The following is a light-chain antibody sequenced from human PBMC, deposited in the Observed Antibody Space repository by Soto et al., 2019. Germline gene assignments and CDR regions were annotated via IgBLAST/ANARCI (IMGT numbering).Light chain of an antibody. V-gene: IGLV1-44*01. J-gene: IGLJ2*01. Sequence: QSVLTQPPSASGTPGQRVSISCFGSSSNIGSTTVNWYRQLPGTAPKLLIYNNNQRPSGVPDRFSGSKSGTSASLDISGLQSEDEADYYCAAWDDSLNGPVFGGGTKLTVL. CDR1: SSNIGSTT. CDR2: NNN. CDR3: AAWDDSLNGPV.